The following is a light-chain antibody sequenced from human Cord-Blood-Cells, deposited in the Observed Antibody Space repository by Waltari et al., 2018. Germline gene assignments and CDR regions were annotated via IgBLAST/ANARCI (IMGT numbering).Light chain of an antibody. CDR2: EGS. Sequence: QSALTQPASVSGSPGQSITIYCTGTSCDVGSYNLVSWYQQQPGKAPKPMIYEGSKRPAEVFNRFSGLKSGNTACLTIAGLEAELEPDYYCCSYAGSSTFVVFGGGTKLTVL. V-gene: IGLV2-23*03. J-gene: IGLJ2*01. CDR3: CSYAGSSTFVV. CDR1: SCDVGSYNL.